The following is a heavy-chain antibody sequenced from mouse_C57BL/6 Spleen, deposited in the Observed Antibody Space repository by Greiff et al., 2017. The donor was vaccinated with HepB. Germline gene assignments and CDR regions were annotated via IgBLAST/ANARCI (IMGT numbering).Heavy chain of an antibody. CDR3: ARGIGSDWYFDV. D-gene: IGHD1-1*01. V-gene: IGHV1-53*01. CDR2: INPSNGGT. J-gene: IGHJ1*03. CDR1: GYTFTSYW. Sequence: VQLQQSGTELVKPGASVKLSFKASGYTFTSYWMHWVKQRPGQGLEWIGNINPSNGGTNYNEKFKSKATLTVDKSSSTAYMQLSSLTSEDSAVYYCARGIGSDWYFDVWGTGTTVTVSS.